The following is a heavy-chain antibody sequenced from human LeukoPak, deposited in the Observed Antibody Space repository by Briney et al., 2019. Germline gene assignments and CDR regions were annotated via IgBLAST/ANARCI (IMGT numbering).Heavy chain of an antibody. V-gene: IGHV1-46*01. Sequence: ASVKVSCKASGYTFTSYYMHWVRQAPGQGLEWMGIINPSDGSTGYAQKFQGRVTMTRDTSASTVYMELSSLRSEDTAVYYCARDEPEVHFHAFESWGQGTMVTVSS. CDR2: INPSDGST. J-gene: IGHJ3*02. CDR3: ARDEPEVHFHAFES. CDR1: GYTFTSYY.